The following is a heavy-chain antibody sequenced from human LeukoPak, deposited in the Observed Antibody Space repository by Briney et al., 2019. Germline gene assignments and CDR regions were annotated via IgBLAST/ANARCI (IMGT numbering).Heavy chain of an antibody. CDR1: GFTFSSYA. V-gene: IGHV3-30-3*01. J-gene: IGHJ4*02. CDR2: ISYDGSNK. D-gene: IGHD3-3*01. CDR3: ARGLRFLEWEPSFDY. Sequence: GGSLRLSCAASGFTFSSYAMHWVRQAPGKGLEWVAVISYDGSNKYYADSVKGRFTISRDNSKNTLYLQMNSLRAEDTAVYYCARGLRFLEWEPSFDYWGQGTLVTVSS.